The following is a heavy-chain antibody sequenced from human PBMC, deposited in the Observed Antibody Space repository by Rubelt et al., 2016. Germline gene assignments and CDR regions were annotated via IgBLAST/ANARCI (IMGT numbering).Heavy chain of an antibody. J-gene: IGHJ3*02. D-gene: IGHD2-15*01. Sequence: EVQLVQSGAEVKKPGESLKISCKSSGYSFSNFWIGWVRQMPGKGLEWMGIIYPGDSDTRYSPSFQGQVTISADKSISTAYLQWRSLKASDTAMDYWARGKVVVTQTNAFDIWGQGTMVTVFS. CDR3: ARGKVVVTQTNAFDI. V-gene: IGHV5-51*01. CDR1: GYSFSNFW. CDR2: IYPGDSDT.